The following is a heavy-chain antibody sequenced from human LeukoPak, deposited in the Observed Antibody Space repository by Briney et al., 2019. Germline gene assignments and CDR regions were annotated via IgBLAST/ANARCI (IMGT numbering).Heavy chain of an antibody. V-gene: IGHV4-39*01. CDR3: ATRRDIVATGAHYFDY. CDR2: MYYSGNT. J-gene: IGHJ4*02. Sequence: SETLSLTCTVSGGSISSSSYYWGWIRQPPGKGLEWIGSMYYSGNTYYNPSLKSRVTISVDTSKNQFSWKLSSVTAADTAVYYCATRRDIVATGAHYFDYWGQGTLVTVSS. D-gene: IGHD5-12*01. CDR1: GGSISSSSYY.